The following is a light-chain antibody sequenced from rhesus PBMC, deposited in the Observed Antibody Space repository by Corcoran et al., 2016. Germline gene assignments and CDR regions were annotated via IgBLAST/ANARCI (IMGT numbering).Light chain of an antibody. V-gene: IGKV1-22*01. CDR3: QQYSSSPYS. J-gene: IGKJ2*01. Sequence: DIQMTQSPSSLSASVGDTVTITCRASQSISSWLAWYQQKPGKAPKLLNYKASSLQSGVPSRFSGSGSGTDFTLTISSLPSEDLATYYCQQYSSSPYSFGQGTKVEIK. CDR1: QSISSW. CDR2: KAS.